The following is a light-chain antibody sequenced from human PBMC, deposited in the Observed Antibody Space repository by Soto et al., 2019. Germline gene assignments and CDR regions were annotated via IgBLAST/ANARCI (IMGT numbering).Light chain of an antibody. J-gene: IGLJ2*01. CDR3: ITYEGSNLHVV. CDR1: SSDVGSYNY. Sequence: QSALTQPPSASGSPGQSVTISCTGTSSDVGSYNYVSWYQQHPGKAPKLMIYEVSKRPSGVPERFSGSKSGSTASLAVSGLQAEDEADYYIITYEGSNLHVVFGGGTKLTVL. CDR2: EVS. V-gene: IGLV2-8*01.